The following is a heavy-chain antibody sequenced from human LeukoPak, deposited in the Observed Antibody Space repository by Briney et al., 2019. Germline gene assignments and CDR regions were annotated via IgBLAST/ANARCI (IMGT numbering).Heavy chain of an antibody. D-gene: IGHD6-19*01. Sequence: GGSLRLSCAASGFTFSSNSMNWVRQAPGKGLEWVSSISSSSSYIYYADSVKGRFIISRDNARNSLYLQMNSLRAEDTAVYYCARGGGWFVVEYWGQGTLVTVSS. J-gene: IGHJ4*02. CDR2: ISSSSSYI. CDR3: ARGGGWFVVEY. CDR1: GFTFSSNS. V-gene: IGHV3-21*01.